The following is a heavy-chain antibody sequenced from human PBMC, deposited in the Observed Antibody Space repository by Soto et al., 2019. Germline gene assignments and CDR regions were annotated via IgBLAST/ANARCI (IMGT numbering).Heavy chain of an antibody. CDR3: ARLVRGISWYWFDP. V-gene: IGHV2-26*01. D-gene: IGHD6-13*01. Sequence: QVTLKESGPVLVKPTETLTLTCTVSGFSLSNARMGVSWIRQPPGKALEWLAHIFSNDEKSYSTSLKSRLTIAKYTSKSQVVLTITNMDPVDTATDYWARLVRGISWYWFDPWGQGTLVTVSS. J-gene: IGHJ5*02. CDR2: IFSNDEK. CDR1: GFSLSNARMG.